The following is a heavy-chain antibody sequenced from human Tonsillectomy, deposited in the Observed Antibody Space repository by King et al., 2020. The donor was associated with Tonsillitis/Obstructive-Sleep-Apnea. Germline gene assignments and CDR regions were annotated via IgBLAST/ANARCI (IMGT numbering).Heavy chain of an antibody. CDR2: IYYTGST. CDR1: GGPISSYY. CDR3: ARRRGHYSLDY. V-gene: IGHV4-59*08. J-gene: IGHJ4*02. D-gene: IGHD2-21*01. Sequence: VQLQESGPGLVKPSETLSLTCTVPGGPISSYYWSWIRQPPGKGLEWIGYIYYTGSTNYNPSLKSRVTLSVDTSKNQFSLRLSSVTATDTAVYYCARRRGHYSLDYWGQGTLVTVSS.